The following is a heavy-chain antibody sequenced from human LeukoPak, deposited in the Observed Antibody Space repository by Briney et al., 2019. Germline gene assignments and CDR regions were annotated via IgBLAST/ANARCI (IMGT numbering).Heavy chain of an antibody. CDR3: ARESYSSGYYYDY. CDR1: GFTFSSYE. V-gene: IGHV3-48*03. J-gene: IGHJ4*02. D-gene: IGHD3-22*01. Sequence: PGGSLRLSCAASGFTFSSYEMNWVRQAPGKGLEWVAYISTNDRTTYYADSVKGRFTISRDNAKNSLYLHMNSLRAEDTAVYYCARESYSSGYYYDYWGQGILVTVSS. CDR2: ISTNDRTT.